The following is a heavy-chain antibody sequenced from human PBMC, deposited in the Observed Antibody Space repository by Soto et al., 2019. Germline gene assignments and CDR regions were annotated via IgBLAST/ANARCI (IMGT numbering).Heavy chain of an antibody. Sequence: GASVKVSCKASGYTFTSYGISWVRQAPGQGLEWMGWISAYNGNTNYAQKIQGRVTMTTDTSTSTAYMELRSLRSDDTAVYYCARTEAIAAQDYYYYGMDVWGQGTTVTVSS. CDR3: ARTEAIAAQDYYYYGMDV. CDR2: ISAYNGNT. D-gene: IGHD6-6*01. V-gene: IGHV1-18*01. CDR1: GYTFTSYG. J-gene: IGHJ6*02.